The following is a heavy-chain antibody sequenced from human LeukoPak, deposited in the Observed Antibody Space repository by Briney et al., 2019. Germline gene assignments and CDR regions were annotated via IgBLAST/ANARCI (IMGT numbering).Heavy chain of an antibody. V-gene: IGHV1-69*05. J-gene: IGHJ4*02. D-gene: IGHD3-22*01. CDR3: ARSYYYDSIGYLDY. CDR1: GGTFSSYA. CDR2: IIPIFVTA. Sequence: SVRVSYKASGGTFSSYAISWVRQAPGQGREWMGGIIPIFVTANYAQKFQGRVTITTDESTSTAYMELSSLRSEDTAVYYCARSYYYDSIGYLDYWGQGTLVTVSS.